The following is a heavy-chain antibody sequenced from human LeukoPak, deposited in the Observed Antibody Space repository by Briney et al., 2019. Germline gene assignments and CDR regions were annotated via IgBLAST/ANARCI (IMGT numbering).Heavy chain of an antibody. Sequence: ASVKVSCKASGYTFTSYGISWVRQAPGQGLEWMGWISAYNGNTNYAQKLQGRVTITTDTSTSTAYMELRSLRSDDTAVYYCARDSCSGDRCWRYFVNWGQGTLVTVSS. D-gene: IGHD2-15*01. J-gene: IGHJ4*02. CDR2: ISAYNGNT. V-gene: IGHV1-18*01. CDR3: ARDSCSGDRCWRYFVN. CDR1: GYTFTSYG.